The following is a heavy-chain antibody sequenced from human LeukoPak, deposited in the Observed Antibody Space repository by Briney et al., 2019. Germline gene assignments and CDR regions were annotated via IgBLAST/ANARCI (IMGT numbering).Heavy chain of an antibody. CDR1: GYTFSSYG. D-gene: IGHD3-3*01. J-gene: IGHJ4*02. CDR3: AKDRFLEWLLPFDY. CDR2: ISYDGRNK. Sequence: GGSLRLSCAASGYTFSSYGMHWVRQAPGKGLEWVAVISYDGRNKYYADSVKGRFTVSRDNSKNTLYLQMNSLRAEDTAVYYCAKDRFLEWLLPFDYWGQGTLVTVSS. V-gene: IGHV3-30*18.